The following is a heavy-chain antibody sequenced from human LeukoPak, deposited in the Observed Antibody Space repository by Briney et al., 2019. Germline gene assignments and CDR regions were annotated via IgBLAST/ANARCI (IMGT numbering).Heavy chain of an antibody. CDR1: GFTFSDDY. D-gene: IGHD3-22*01. J-gene: IGHJ4*02. Sequence: PGGSLRLSCAASGFTFSDDYMSWVRQAPGKGLEWVSLISSRDSIYYADSVKGRFTISRDNSKNTLYLQMSSLRADDTAVYYCARAEYDSSLGFGFWGQGALVTVSS. CDR3: ARAEYDSSLGFGF. CDR2: ISSRDSI. V-gene: IGHV3-53*01.